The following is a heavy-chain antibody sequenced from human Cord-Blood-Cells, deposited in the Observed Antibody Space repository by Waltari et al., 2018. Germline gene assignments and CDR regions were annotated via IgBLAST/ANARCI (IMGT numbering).Heavy chain of an antibody. J-gene: IGHJ3*02. V-gene: IGHV4-34*01. CDR3: ARLSGSYPYDAFDI. Sequence: QVQLQQWGAGLLKPSETLSLTCAVYGGSFSGYYWSWIRKPPGKGLEWIGEINHSGSTNYNPSLKSRVTISVDTSKNQFSLKLSSVTAADTAVYYCARLSGSYPYDAFDIWGQGTMVTVSS. D-gene: IGHD3-10*01. CDR2: INHSGST. CDR1: GGSFSGYY.